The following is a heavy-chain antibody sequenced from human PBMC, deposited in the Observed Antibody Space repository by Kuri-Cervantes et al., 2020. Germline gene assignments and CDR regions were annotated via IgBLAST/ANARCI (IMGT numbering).Heavy chain of an antibody. V-gene: IGHV3-11*01. D-gene: IGHD3-9*01. CDR3: ARGRYFDWLLYYRFYYYGMDV. J-gene: IGHJ6*02. CDR1: GFTFSDYY. Sequence: GESLKISCAVSGFTFSDYYMSWIRQAPGKGLEWVSYISSRGSTTHYADSVKGRFTISRDNAKKSLYLQINSLRAEDTAVYYCARGRYFDWLLYYRFYYYGMDVWGQGTTVTVSS. CDR2: ISSRGSTT.